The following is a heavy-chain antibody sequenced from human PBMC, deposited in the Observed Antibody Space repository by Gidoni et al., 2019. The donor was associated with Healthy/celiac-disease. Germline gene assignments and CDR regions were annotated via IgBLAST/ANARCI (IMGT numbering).Heavy chain of an antibody. CDR2: ISGSGGST. CDR3: AKSLGGRYTSPAFSPFDY. Sequence: EVQLLESGGGLVQPGGSLRLSCAASGFTFSSDAMSWVRQAPGKGLGWVSAISGSGGSTYYADSVKGRFTISRDNSKNTLYLQMNSLRAEDTSVYYCAKSLGGRYTSPAFSPFDYWGQGTLVTVSS. J-gene: IGHJ4*02. CDR1: GFTFSSDA. D-gene: IGHD3-16*01. V-gene: IGHV3-23*01.